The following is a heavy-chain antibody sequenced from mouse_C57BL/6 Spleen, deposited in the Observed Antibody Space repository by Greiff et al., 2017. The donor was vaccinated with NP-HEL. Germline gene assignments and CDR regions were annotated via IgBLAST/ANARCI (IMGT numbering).Heavy chain of an antibody. V-gene: IGHV1-80*01. CDR1: GFAFTSYW. CDR3: ARAQNYASYAMDY. J-gene: IGHJ4*01. CDR2: IYPGDGDT. Sequence: VQLQQSGAELVKPGPSVKISCKASGFAFTSYWMNWVKQRPGKGLEWIGQIYPGDGDTNYNGKFKGKATLTADKSSSTAYMQLSSLTSEDSAVYFCARAQNYASYAMDYWGQGTSVTVSS. D-gene: IGHD1-1*01.